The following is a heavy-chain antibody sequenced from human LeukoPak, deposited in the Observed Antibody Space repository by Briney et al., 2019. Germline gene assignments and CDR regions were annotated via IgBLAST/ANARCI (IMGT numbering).Heavy chain of an antibody. CDR2: IRYDGSNK. CDR3: AKDQVGYYYYYMDV. J-gene: IGHJ6*03. D-gene: IGHD1-26*01. V-gene: IGHV3-30*02. CDR1: GFTFSSYG. Sequence: GGSLRLSCAASGFTFSSYGMHWVRQAPGKGLEWVAFIRYDGSNKYYADSVKGRFTISRDNSKNTLYLQMNSLRAEDTAVYYCAKDQVGYYYYYMDVWGKGTTVTISS.